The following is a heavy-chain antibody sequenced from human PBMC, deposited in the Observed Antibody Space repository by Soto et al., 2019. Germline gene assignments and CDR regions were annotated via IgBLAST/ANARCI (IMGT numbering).Heavy chain of an antibody. CDR1: GFTFSSYA. CDR2: ISYDGSNK. CDR3: ARGGREDIVVHYYYYYGMDV. V-gene: IGHV3-30-3*01. D-gene: IGHD2-2*01. J-gene: IGHJ6*02. Sequence: VGSLRLSCAASGFTFSSYAMHWVRQAPGKGLEWVAVISYDGSNKYYADSVKGRFTISRDNSKNTLYLQMNSLRAEDTAVYYCARGGREDIVVHYYYYYGMDVWGQGTTVTVSS.